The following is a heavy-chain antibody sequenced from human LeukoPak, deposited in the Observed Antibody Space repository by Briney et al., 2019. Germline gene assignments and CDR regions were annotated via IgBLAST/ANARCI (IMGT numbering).Heavy chain of an antibody. CDR3: VKDHTSGYNYETIYFDY. CDR2: ISWNSNSI. Sequence: GRSLRLSCAASGFTFEDYAMHWVRQAPGKGLEWVAGISWNSNSIGYAASVKGRFTISRDNAKSSLYLQMNSLRDADTAFYYCVKDHTSGYNYETIYFDYWGQGTLVTVSS. J-gene: IGHJ4*02. CDR1: GFTFEDYA. D-gene: IGHD5-18*01. V-gene: IGHV3-9*01.